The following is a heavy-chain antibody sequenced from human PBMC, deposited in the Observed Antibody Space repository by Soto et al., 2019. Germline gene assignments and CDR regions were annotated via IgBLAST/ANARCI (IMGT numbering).Heavy chain of an antibody. V-gene: IGHV1-2*02. J-gene: IGHJ4*02. CDR2: INPNSGGT. D-gene: IGHD2-15*01. CDR3: ARDSPLGYCSGGSCYSLAFDY. CDR1: GYTFTGYY. Sequence: QVQLVQSGAEVKKPGASVKVSCKASGYTFTGYYMHWVRQAPGQGLEWMGWINPNSGGTNYAQKFEGGVTMTRDTSISTADMELSRLRSADTAVYYCARDSPLGYCSGGSCYSLAFDYWGQGTLVTVSS.